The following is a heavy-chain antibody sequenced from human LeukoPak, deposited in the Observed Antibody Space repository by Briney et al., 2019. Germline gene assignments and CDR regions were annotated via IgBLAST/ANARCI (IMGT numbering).Heavy chain of an antibody. D-gene: IGHD3-3*01. J-gene: IGHJ4*02. CDR3: ARDRAWNYFDY. Sequence: GGSLRLSCVASGFPFSSYWMTWVRQAPGKGLEWVANIKQDGSKKSYVDSVKGRFTISRDNAKNTLYLQMDSLRAEDTAVYYCARDRAWNYFDYWGQGTLVTVSS. CDR2: IKQDGSKK. V-gene: IGHV3-7*01. CDR1: GFPFSSYW.